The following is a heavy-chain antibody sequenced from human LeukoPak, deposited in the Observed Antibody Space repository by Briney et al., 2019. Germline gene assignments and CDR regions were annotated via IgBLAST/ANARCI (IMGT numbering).Heavy chain of an antibody. CDR3: ARGKITMVRGVTAGGFDY. CDR2: ISYSGST. CDR1: GGSISSYH. J-gene: IGHJ4*02. V-gene: IGHV4-59*01. D-gene: IGHD3-10*01. Sequence: PSETLSLTCTVSGGSISSYHWSWIRQPPGKGLEWIGYISYSGSTNYNPSLKSPVTISIDTSKNQFSLNLNSVTAADTAVYYCARGKITMVRGVTAGGFDYWGQGTLVTVSS.